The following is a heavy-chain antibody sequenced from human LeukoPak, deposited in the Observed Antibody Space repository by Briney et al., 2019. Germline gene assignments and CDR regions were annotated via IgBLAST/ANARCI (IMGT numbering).Heavy chain of an antibody. D-gene: IGHD3-22*01. Sequence: GGSLRLSCAASGFTFSRSGMNWVRQAPGKGLEWVSYISSSGSTIYYADSVKGRFTISRDNAKNSLYLQMNSLRAEDTAVYYCARELYDSSGYYHYWGQGTLVTVSS. V-gene: IGHV3-48*03. CDR1: GFTFSRSG. CDR2: ISSSGSTI. CDR3: ARELYDSSGYYHY. J-gene: IGHJ4*02.